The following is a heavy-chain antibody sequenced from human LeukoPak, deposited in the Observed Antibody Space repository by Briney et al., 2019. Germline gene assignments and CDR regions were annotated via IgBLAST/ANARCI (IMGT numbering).Heavy chain of an antibody. CDR3: AKTYFDIRIFDY. CDR1: GFTFRDYA. D-gene: IGHD3-22*01. Sequence: GRSLRLSCAASGFTFRDYAMNWVRQAPGKGLEWVSAISGSGSYSYYADSVKGRFTISRDNSKNTLYLQMNSLRAGDTAVYFCAKTYFDIRIFDYWGQGTLVTVSS. J-gene: IGHJ4*02. V-gene: IGHV3-23*01. CDR2: ISGSGSYS.